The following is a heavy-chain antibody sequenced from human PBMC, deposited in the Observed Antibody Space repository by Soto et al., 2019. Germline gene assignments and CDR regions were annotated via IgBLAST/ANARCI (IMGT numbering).Heavy chain of an antibody. CDR1: GVTYEDYP. V-gene: IGHV3-9*01. D-gene: IGHD6-19*01. CDR3: AKVGAVAGLDV. CDR2: ISWNSGSI. J-gene: IGHJ6*02. Sequence: PGGSLTISYAASGVTYEDYPMRRVRQAQGKGLEWVSGISWNSGSIGYADSVKGRFTISRDNAKNSLYLQMNSLRAEDTALYYCAKVGAVAGLDVWAQGTTVTVSS.